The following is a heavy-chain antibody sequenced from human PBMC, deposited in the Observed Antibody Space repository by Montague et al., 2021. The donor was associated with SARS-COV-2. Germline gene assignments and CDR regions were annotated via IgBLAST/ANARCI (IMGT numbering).Heavy chain of an antibody. CDR1: DVSLSTSTW. J-gene: IGHJ4*02. Sequence: SETLSLTCVVSDVSLSTSTWWSWVRQPPGKGLEWVGEIYLSGFTQYNPSVKGRVSISLDDSRSQFSLRLTSVTAADTAVYFCARGGLGNRGFDYWGQGTLVTVSS. CDR3: ARGGLGNRGFDY. V-gene: IGHV4-4*02. CDR2: IYLSGFT. D-gene: IGHD3/OR15-3a*01.